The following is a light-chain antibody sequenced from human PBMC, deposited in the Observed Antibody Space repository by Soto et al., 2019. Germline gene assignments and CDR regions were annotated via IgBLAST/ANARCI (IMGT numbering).Light chain of an antibody. J-gene: IGLJ1*01. V-gene: IGLV2-8*01. Sequence: LTQPPSASGSPGQSVAISCTGTSSDVGGYNYVSWYPQHPGKAPKLMIYEVNKRPSGVPDRFSGSKSGNTASLTVSGLQAEDEADYYCSSYAGSSNVFGTGTKVTVL. CDR3: SSYAGSSNV. CDR2: EVN. CDR1: SSDVGGYNY.